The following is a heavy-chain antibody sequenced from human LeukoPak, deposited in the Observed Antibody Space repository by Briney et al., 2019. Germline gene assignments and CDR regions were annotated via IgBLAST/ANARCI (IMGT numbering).Heavy chain of an antibody. CDR1: GYTLIDHY. CDR3: ARDLIGRYTFDY. D-gene: IGHD3-10*01. J-gene: IGHJ4*02. CDR2: INPTGGST. V-gene: IGHV1-46*01. Sequence: ASVKVSFKASGYTLIDHYMHWVRQAPGQGLEWMGIINPTGGSTRYAQKFQGRVTMTRDSSTSTVYMEVSSLRSEDTAVYYCARDLIGRYTFDYCGQGTLVTVSS.